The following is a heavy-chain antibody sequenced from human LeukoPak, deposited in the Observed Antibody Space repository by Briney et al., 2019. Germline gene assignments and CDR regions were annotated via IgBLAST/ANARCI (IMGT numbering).Heavy chain of an antibody. V-gene: IGHV3-15*07. CDR1: GFTFRNAW. CDR3: ARGGPQGRVAATGTFDY. D-gene: IGHD6-13*01. Sequence: GGSLRLSCAASGFTFRNAWMNWVRQAPGKGLEWVGRIKSKTDGGTRDYAAPVKGRFTISRDDSKNTLYLQMNSLKTEDTAVYYCARGGPQGRVAATGTFDYWGQGTLVTVSS. CDR2: IKSKTDGGTR. J-gene: IGHJ4*02.